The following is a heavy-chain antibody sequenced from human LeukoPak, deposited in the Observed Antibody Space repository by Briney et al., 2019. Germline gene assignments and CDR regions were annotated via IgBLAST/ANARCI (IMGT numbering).Heavy chain of an antibody. CDR2: IYYSGST. J-gene: IGHJ3*02. Sequence: PSETLSLTCTVSGGSISSYYWSWIRQPPGKGLEWIGYIYYSGSTNYNPSLKSRVTISVDTSKNQFSLKLSSVTAADTAVYYCAGDMYYYGSGSSPMNHAFDIWGQGTMVTVSS. D-gene: IGHD3-10*01. CDR1: GGSISSYY. V-gene: IGHV4-59*01. CDR3: AGDMYYYGSGSSPMNHAFDI.